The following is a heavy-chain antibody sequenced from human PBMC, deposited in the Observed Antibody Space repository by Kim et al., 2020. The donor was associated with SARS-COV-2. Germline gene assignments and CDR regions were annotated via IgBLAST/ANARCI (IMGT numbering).Heavy chain of an antibody. CDR3: AVGDWPPENQWGAFDS. D-gene: IGHD3-16*01. Sequence: SVKVSCKASGGTFSSYAISWVRQAPGQGLEWMGGIIPIFGTANYAQKFQGRVTITADESTNTAYMELSSLRSEDTAVYYCAVGDWPPENQWGAFDSWGQGTMVTVSS. CDR2: IIPIFGTA. CDR1: GGTFSSYA. J-gene: IGHJ3*02. V-gene: IGHV1-69*13.